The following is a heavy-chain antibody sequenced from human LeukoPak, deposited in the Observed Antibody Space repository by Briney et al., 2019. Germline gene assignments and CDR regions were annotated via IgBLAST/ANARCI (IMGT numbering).Heavy chain of an antibody. Sequence: SSVKVACKASVCTFSSYAISWVRQAPGQGLAWMGRIIPIFGIANYAQKFQGRVTITADKSTSTDYMELSSLRSEDTAVYYCARERNGHDGPRWFDPWGQGTLVTVSS. J-gene: IGHJ5*02. D-gene: IGHD2-8*01. CDR3: ARERNGHDGPRWFDP. CDR1: VCTFSSYA. V-gene: IGHV1-69*04. CDR2: IIPIFGIA.